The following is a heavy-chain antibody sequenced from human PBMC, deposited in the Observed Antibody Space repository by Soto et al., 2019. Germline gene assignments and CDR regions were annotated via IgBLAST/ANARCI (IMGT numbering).Heavy chain of an antibody. CDR2: INHSGST. D-gene: IGHD1-26*01. V-gene: IGHV4-34*01. J-gene: IGHJ5*02. CDR3: ATSSGNTNWFEP. Sequence: SETLSLTCAVYGGSFSGYYWSWIRQPPGKGLEWIGEINHSGSTNYNPSLKSRVTISVDTSKNQFSLKLSSVTAADTAVYYCATSSGNTNWFEPWGQGSLVTVS. CDR1: GGSFSGYY.